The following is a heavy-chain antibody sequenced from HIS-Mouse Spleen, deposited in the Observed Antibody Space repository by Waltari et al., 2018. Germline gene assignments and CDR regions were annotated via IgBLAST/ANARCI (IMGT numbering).Heavy chain of an antibody. J-gene: IGHJ3*02. CDR2: VNPNSGGT. CDR3: ARVGLGIAFDI. D-gene: IGHD7-27*01. Sequence: QVQLVQSGAEVKKPGASVKVSCKASGYTFTGYYRHWVRQAPGQGREWMGWVNPNSGGTNEDTSISTAYMELSRLRSDDTAVYYCARVGLGIAFDIWGQGTMVTVSS. CDR1: GYTFTGYY. V-gene: IGHV1-2*02.